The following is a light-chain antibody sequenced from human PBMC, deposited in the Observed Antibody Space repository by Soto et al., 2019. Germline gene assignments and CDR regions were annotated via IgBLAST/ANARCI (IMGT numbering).Light chain of an antibody. CDR3: QQSYSSPHWT. CDR2: AAS. CDR1: QSVSSS. J-gene: IGKJ1*01. Sequence: DIRLTQSPSSLSASIGDRVAITCRASQSVSSSLNWYQQKPGKAPNLLIYAASHLQTGVPSRFSGSGSGTDFILTISSLQPEDFATYYCQQSYSSPHWTF. V-gene: IGKV1-39*01.